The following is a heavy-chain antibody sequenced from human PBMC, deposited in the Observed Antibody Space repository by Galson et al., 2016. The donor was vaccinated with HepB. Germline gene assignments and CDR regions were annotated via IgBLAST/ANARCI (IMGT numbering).Heavy chain of an antibody. CDR3: AKDVHYDFWSALHNYFEY. D-gene: IGHD3-3*01. J-gene: IGHJ4*02. CDR1: GFAFSSYA. CDR2: ISGNGDSI. Sequence: SLRLSCAASGFAFSSYAMSWVRQAPGKGLEWVSAISGNGDSIYYADSVRGRFTISRDNSKNRLFLQINSLRAEDTAVFYCAKDVHYDFWSALHNYFEYWGQGTLVTVSS. V-gene: IGHV3-23*01.